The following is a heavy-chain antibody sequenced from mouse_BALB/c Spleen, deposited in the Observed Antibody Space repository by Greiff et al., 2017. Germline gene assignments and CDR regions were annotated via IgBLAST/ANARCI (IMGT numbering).Heavy chain of an antibody. J-gene: IGHJ1*01. CDR3: TRGIYYGSSPYWYFDV. V-gene: IGHV1S81*02. CDR1: GYTFTSYY. CDR2: INPSNGGT. Sequence: VQLQQSGAELVKPGASVKLSCKASGYTFTSYYMYWVKQRPGQGLEWIGEINPSNGGTNFNEKFKSKATLTVDKSSSTAYMQHSSLTSEDSAVYYCTRGIYYGSSPYWYFDVWGAGTTVTVSS. D-gene: IGHD1-1*01.